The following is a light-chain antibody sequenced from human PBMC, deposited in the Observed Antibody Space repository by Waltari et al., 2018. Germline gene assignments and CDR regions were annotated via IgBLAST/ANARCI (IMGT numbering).Light chain of an antibody. V-gene: IGLV4-69*01. Sequence: QLVLTQSPSASASLGASVKLACTLSSGHSNNVIAWLQQRPEKGPRYLLKVNTDGSHNRGDDVPERFSVSSPGAERYLTISSVQSEDEADYFCQTGGHGTWVFGGGTKLTVL. CDR3: QTGGHGTWV. CDR2: VNTDGSH. CDR1: SGHSNNV. J-gene: IGLJ3*02.